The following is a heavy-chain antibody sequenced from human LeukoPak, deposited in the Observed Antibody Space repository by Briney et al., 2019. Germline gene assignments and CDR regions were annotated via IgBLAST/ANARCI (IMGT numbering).Heavy chain of an antibody. CDR2: IYSGGST. V-gene: IGHV3-53*01. Sequence: GGSLRLSCAASGFTVSSNYMSWVRQAPGKGLEWVSVIYSGGSTYYADSVKGRFTISRDNSKNTLYLQMNSLRAEDTAVYYCAKDRGETLIVVVEYYFDYWGQGTLVTVSS. D-gene: IGHD3-22*01. J-gene: IGHJ4*02. CDR1: GFTVSSNY. CDR3: AKDRGETLIVVVEYYFDY.